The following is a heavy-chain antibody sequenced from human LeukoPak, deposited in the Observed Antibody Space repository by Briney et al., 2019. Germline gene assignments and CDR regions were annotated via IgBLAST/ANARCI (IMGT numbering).Heavy chain of an antibody. J-gene: IGHJ4*02. CDR3: AASVGRYYFDY. CDR1: GFTVSSTY. V-gene: IGHV3-53*01. CDR2: ISSGGTK. Sequence: PGRSLRLSCAASGFTVSSTYMSWVSQDPGKGLEWASIISSGGTKNYADSVKGRFTISRDNSKNTLYLHMNSLRAEDTAVYYCAASVGRYYFDYWGQGALVTVSS. D-gene: IGHD2-15*01.